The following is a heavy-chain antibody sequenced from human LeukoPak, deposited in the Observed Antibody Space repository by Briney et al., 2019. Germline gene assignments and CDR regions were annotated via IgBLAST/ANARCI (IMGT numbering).Heavy chain of an antibody. CDR2: INWNGGST. CDR1: GFTFSNYA. Sequence: GGSLRLSCLASGFTFSNYAMSWVRQAPGKGLEWVSGINWNGGSTGYADSVEGRFTISRDNAKNSLYLQMNSLRAEDTALYYCARDPYYGSGSYAAFDIWGQGTMVTVSS. J-gene: IGHJ3*02. CDR3: ARDPYYGSGSYAAFDI. D-gene: IGHD3-10*01. V-gene: IGHV3-20*04.